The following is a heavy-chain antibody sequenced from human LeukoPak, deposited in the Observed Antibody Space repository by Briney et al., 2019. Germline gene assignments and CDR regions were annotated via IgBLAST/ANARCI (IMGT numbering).Heavy chain of an antibody. V-gene: IGHV4-39*01. J-gene: IGHJ4*02. CDR2: IYYSGRY. CDR3: ARHVDLYEIDY. CDR1: GGSISSSTYY. D-gene: IGHD2-8*01. Sequence: SETLSLTCTVSGGSISSSTYYWGCIRQPPGKGLEWIANIYYSGRYYYNPSLKSRVTISVDMSRNQFSLLVDSVTAADTAVYYCARHVDLYEIDYWGQGTLVTVSS.